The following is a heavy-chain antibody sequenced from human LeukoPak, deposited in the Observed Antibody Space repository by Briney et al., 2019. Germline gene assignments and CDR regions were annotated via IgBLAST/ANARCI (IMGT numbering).Heavy chain of an antibody. Sequence: SETLSLTCIVSGASLSTYYGTWIRQAPGKGLEWIGYIFYSGGTNYNSSLKSRVTLSIDTSKNQFSLELTSVTPADTAVYYCARIGAAGTRYYFDYWSQGTLVTVSS. CDR3: ARIGAAGTRYYFDY. V-gene: IGHV4-59*01. CDR1: GASLSTYY. J-gene: IGHJ4*02. D-gene: IGHD6-13*01. CDR2: IFYSGGT.